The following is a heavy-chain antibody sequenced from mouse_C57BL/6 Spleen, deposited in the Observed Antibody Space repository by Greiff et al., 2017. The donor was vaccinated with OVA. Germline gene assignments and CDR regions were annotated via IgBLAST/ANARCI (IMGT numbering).Heavy chain of an antibody. V-gene: IGHV1-50*01. Sequence: QVQLQQSGAELVKPGASVKLSCKASGYTFTSYWMQWVKQRPGQGLEWIGEIDPSDSYTNYNQKFKGKATLTVDTSSSTAYMPLSSLTSEDSAVYYCARIHYYGSSYYAMDYWGQGTSVTVSS. D-gene: IGHD1-1*01. CDR3: ARIHYYGSSYYAMDY. CDR1: GYTFTSYW. CDR2: IDPSDSYT. J-gene: IGHJ4*01.